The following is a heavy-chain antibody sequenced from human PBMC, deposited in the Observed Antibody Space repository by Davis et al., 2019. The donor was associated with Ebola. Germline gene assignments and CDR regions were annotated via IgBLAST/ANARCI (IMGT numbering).Heavy chain of an antibody. CDR1: GGSINNYF. CDR3: AKVERGI. J-gene: IGHJ4*02. Sequence: ETLSLTCTVSGGSINNYFWSWVRQAPGKGLEWVPSISSSSNYINYADSVKGRFTISRDNAENSLYLQMNSVRAEDTAVYYCAKVERGIWGQGTLVTVSS. V-gene: IGHV3-21*01. CDR2: ISSSSNYI. D-gene: IGHD6-13*01.